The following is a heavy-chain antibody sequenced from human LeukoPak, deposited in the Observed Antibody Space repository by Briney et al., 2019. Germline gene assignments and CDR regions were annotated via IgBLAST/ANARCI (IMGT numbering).Heavy chain of an antibody. V-gene: IGHV1-2*02. CDR2: INPNSGGT. J-gene: IGHJ5*02. CDR3: ARGQYYYDSSGYPNWFDP. CDR1: GYTFTGYY. D-gene: IGHD3-22*01. Sequence: ASVKVSCKASGYTFTGYYMHWVRQAPGQGLEWMGWINPNSGGTNYAQKFQGRVTMTRDTSISTAYMELSRLRSDDTAVYYCARGQYYYDSSGYPNWFDPWGQGTLVTVSS.